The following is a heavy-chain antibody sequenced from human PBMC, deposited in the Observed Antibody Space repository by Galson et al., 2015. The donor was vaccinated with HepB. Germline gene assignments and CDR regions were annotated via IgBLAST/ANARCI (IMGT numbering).Heavy chain of an antibody. J-gene: IGHJ6*02. CDR2: INPSGGST. D-gene: IGHD4-17*01. CDR3: ARDRSTVTTRGRGFYYYYGMDV. V-gene: IGHV1-46*04. Sequence: LEWMGMINPSGGSTNYAQKLRGRVTMTRDTSTSTVYMELSSLRSEDTAVYHCARDRSTVTTRGRGFYYYYGMDVWGQGTTVTVSS.